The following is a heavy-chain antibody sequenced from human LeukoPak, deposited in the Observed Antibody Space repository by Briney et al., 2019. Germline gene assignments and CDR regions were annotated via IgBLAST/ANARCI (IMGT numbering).Heavy chain of an antibody. CDR3: ARASQLRFLEWLFDY. Sequence: GASVKVSCKASGYTFTGYYMHWVRQAPGQGLEWMGWINPNSGGTNYAQKFQGRVTMTRDTSISTAYMELSRLRSDETAVYYCARASQLRFLEWLFDYWGQGTLVTVSS. J-gene: IGHJ4*02. CDR2: INPNSGGT. D-gene: IGHD3-3*01. CDR1: GYTFTGYY. V-gene: IGHV1-2*02.